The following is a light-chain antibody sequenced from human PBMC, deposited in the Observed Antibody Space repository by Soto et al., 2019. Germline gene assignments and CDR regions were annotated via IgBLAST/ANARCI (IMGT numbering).Light chain of an antibody. CDR2: DVK. CDR1: ASDVGAYNY. CDR3: CSYADTYTWL. V-gene: IGLV2-11*01. J-gene: IGLJ2*01. Sequence: QSVLTQPRSVSGSPGQSVTISCTGTASDVGAYNYVSWYQQHPGKVPKVMIYDVKKRPSGVPDRFSGSKFANTASLTISGLQAEDEADYYCCSYADTYTWLFGGGTKLTVL.